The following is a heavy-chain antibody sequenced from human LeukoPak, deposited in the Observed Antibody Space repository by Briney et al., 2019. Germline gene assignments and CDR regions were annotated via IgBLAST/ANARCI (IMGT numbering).Heavy chain of an antibody. CDR3: ARGLYYYGSGSYRFDY. Sequence: SETLSLTCAVYGGSFSGYYWSWIRQPPGKGLEWIGEINHSGSTNYNPSLKSRVTISVDTSKNQFSLKLSPVTAADTAVYYCARGLYYYGSGSYRFDYWGQGTLVTVSS. J-gene: IGHJ4*02. CDR2: INHSGST. CDR1: GGSFSGYY. V-gene: IGHV4-34*01. D-gene: IGHD3-10*01.